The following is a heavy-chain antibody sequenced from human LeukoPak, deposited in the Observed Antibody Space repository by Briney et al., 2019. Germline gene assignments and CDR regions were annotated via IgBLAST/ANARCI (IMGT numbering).Heavy chain of an antibody. CDR3: ARRRGYSNNCVDY. Sequence: PSETLYLTCAVYGGSFSDYYWSRIRQPPGKGLEWIGEINHSGSTNYNPSLKSRVTISVDTSKNQFSLKLSSVTAADTAVYYCARRRGYSNNCVDYWGQGTLVTASS. CDR2: INHSGST. CDR1: GGSFSDYY. D-gene: IGHD4-11*01. V-gene: IGHV4-34*01. J-gene: IGHJ4*02.